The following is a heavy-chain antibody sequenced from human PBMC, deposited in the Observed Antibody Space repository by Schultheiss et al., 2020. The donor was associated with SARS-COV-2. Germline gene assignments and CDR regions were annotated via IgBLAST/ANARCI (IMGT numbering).Heavy chain of an antibody. Sequence: GSLRLSCTVSGGSVDSGRFYWSWIRQPPGQGLEWIAYFYSRGSSNYNPSLKSRVSISADTSKNQFSLKLTSVTDADTAVYYCARQSDGSEGGFDFWGQGTLVTVSS. CDR2: FYSRGSS. D-gene: IGHD1-26*01. CDR1: GGSVDSGRFY. J-gene: IGHJ4*02. V-gene: IGHV4-61*01. CDR3: ARQSDGSEGGFDF.